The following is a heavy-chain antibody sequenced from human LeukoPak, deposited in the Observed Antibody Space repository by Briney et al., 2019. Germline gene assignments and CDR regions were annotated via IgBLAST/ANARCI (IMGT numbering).Heavy chain of an antibody. D-gene: IGHD6-13*01. CDR2: IYPGDSDT. J-gene: IGHJ6*03. CDR1: GYIFTNYW. CDR3: ARHGHGYSSTWGLYMDV. V-gene: IGHV5-51*01. Sequence: GESLKISCKGSGYIFTNYWIGWVRQMPGKGLEWMGVIYPGDSDTRYSPSFQGQVTISADKSISAAYLQWSSLKASDTAMYYCARHGHGYSSTWGLYMDVWGKGTTVTVSS.